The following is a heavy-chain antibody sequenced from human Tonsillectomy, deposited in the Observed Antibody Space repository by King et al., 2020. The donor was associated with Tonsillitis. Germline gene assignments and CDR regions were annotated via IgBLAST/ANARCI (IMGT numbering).Heavy chain of an antibody. CDR3: ARLRDRQDRWRAAVVRTGVAEYFQH. D-gene: IGHD3-10*02. CDR2: IIPIFGTA. Sequence: EQLVQSGAEVKKPGSSVKVSCKASGGTFSSYAISWVRQAPGQGLEWMGGIIPIFGTANYAQKFQGRVTITADESTSTVYMELRSLRSEDTAVYYCARLRDRQDRWRAAVVRTGVAEYFQHWGQGTLVTVSS. J-gene: IGHJ1*01. V-gene: IGHV1-69*01. CDR1: GGTFSSYA.